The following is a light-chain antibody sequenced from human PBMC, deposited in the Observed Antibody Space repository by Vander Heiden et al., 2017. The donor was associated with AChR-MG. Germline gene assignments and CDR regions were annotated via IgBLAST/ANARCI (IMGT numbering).Light chain of an antibody. V-gene: IGLV2-14*03. CDR1: SSACGGYDW. Sequence: QSALTQPASVSGSPGQSINLSCTGTSSACGGYDWVSWYQQHPGKAPKLMIYDVSNRPSGVSNRFSGSKSGNTASLTISGLQAEDEADYYCCSYTTSYTYVFGTGTKVTVL. CDR3: CSYTTSYTYV. J-gene: IGLJ1*01. CDR2: DVS.